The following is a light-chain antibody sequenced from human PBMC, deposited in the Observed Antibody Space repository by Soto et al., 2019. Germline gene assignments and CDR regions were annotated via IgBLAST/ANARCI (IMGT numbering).Light chain of an antibody. CDR1: SSDVGGYNY. Sequence: QSVLTQPPSASGSPGQSVTISCTGTSSDVGGYNYVSWYQQHPGKAPKLMIYEVSKRPSGVPDRFSGSKSGNTASLTVSGLQAEDEADYYCSSYAGSSYVFGTG. V-gene: IGLV2-8*01. CDR2: EVS. CDR3: SSYAGSSYV. J-gene: IGLJ1*01.